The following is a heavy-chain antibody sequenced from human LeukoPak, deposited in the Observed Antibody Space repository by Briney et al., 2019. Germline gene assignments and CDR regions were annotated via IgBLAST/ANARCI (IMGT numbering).Heavy chain of an antibody. V-gene: IGHV4-59*01. CDR3: ARGETMVATPHFDY. Sequence: SETLSLTCTVSGGSISSYYWSWIRQPPGKGLEWIGYIYYSGSTNYNPSLKSRVTISVDTSKSQFSLKLSSVTAADTAVYYCARGETMVATPHFDYWGQGTLVTVSS. CDR1: GGSISSYY. J-gene: IGHJ4*02. CDR2: IYYSGST. D-gene: IGHD4-23*01.